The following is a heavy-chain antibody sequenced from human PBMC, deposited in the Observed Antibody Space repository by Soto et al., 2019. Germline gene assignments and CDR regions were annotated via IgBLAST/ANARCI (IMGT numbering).Heavy chain of an antibody. D-gene: IGHD3-16*01. CDR3: ARHGGRINWFDP. V-gene: IGHV4-39*01. J-gene: IGHJ5*02. Sequence: QVQLQESGPGLVKPSETLSLTCTVSGASVSSNSYYCDWIRQPPGKGLEWIGTIRYSGSTYYNPSLKSRVTIIVDKSKNQFPLNLSSVTAADTAVYYCARHGGRINWFDPWGQGTLVTVSS. CDR2: IRYSGST. CDR1: GASVSSNSYY.